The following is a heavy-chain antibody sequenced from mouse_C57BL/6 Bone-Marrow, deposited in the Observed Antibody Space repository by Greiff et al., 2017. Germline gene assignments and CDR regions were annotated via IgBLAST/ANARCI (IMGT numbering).Heavy chain of an antibody. D-gene: IGHD2-5*01. V-gene: IGHV1-50*01. CDR3: ARGTFSNYWYFDV. CDR1: GYTFTSYW. Sequence: VHLVESGAELVKPGASVKLSCKASGYTFTSYWMQWVKQRPGQGLEWIGEIDPSDSYTNYNQKFKGKATLTVDTSSSTAYMQLSSLTSEDSAVYYCARGTFSNYWYFDVWGTGTTVTVSS. CDR2: IDPSDSYT. J-gene: IGHJ1*03.